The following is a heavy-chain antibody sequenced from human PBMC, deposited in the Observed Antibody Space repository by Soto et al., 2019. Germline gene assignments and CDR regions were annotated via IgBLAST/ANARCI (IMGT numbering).Heavy chain of an antibody. CDR1: GFTFSSSP. CDR3: ASRGGPVAGTLDY. D-gene: IGHD6-19*01. Sequence: EVQLLESGGDLVQPGGSLRLSCAASGFTFSSSPMSWVRQAPGKGLEWVSVINSDGSTYYADSVKGRFTISRDNSKATLYLQMDSLTVEDTAVYYCASRGGPVAGTLDYWGQGTLVTVSS. J-gene: IGHJ4*02. V-gene: IGHV3-23*01. CDR2: INSDGST.